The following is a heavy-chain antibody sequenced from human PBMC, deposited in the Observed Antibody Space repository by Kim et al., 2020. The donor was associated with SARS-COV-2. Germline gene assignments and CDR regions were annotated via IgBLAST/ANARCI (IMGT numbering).Heavy chain of an antibody. Sequence: YAQYVKRRRNIKSDTSKNQFSLQVNSGTPEDTAVYYCARDQGWANDAFDIWGQGTMVTVSS. V-gene: IGHV6-1*01. CDR3: ARDQGWANDAFDI. J-gene: IGHJ3*02. D-gene: IGHD6-19*01.